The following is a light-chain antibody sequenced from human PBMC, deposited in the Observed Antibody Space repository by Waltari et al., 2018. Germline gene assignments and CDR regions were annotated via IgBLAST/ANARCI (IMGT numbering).Light chain of an antibody. CDR1: QSVSSSY. CDR3: QQYAGSPKT. J-gene: IGKJ5*01. V-gene: IGKV3-20*01. CDR2: GAS. Sequence: EIVLTQSPGTLSLSPGERATLSCRASQSVSSSYLAWYQQKPGQAPRLLIYGASSRATGIPDRFSGSVSGTDFTLTISRLEPEDFAVYYCQQYAGSPKTFGQGTRLEIK.